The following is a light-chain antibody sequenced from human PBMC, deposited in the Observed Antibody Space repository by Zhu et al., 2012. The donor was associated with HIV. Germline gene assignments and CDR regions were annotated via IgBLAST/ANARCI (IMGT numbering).Light chain of an antibody. CDR2: DAS. CDR1: RSVSSF. CDR3: QQRSNWPLT. V-gene: IGKV3-11*01. Sequence: IVLTQSPATLSLSPGERATVSCRASRSVSSFLAWYQQKPGQAPRLLIYDASKRATGIPARFSGSGSGTDFTLTISSLGPEDFALYYCQQRSNWPLTFGGGTKVEMK. J-gene: IGKJ4*01.